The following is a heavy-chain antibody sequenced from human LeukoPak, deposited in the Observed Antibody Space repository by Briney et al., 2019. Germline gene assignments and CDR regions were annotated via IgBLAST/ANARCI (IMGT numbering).Heavy chain of an antibody. D-gene: IGHD6-13*01. CDR3: ARDRGQQLVIYYYYGMDV. CDR1: GYTFTSYG. V-gene: IGHV1-18*01. J-gene: IGHJ6*02. Sequence: ASVKVSCKASGYTFTSYGISWVRQAPGQGLEWMGWISAYNGNTNYAQKLQGRVTMTTDTSTSTAYMELRSLRSDDTAVYYCARDRGQQLVIYYYYGMDVWGQGTTVTVSS. CDR2: ISAYNGNT.